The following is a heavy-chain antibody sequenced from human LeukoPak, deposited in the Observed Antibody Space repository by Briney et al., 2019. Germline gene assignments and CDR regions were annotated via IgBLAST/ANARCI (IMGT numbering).Heavy chain of an antibody. D-gene: IGHD6-13*01. V-gene: IGHV5-51*01. J-gene: IGHJ4*02. Sequence: GAPLQISCEASGYNFINYWINWVRQKPGKGLEWMGIIYPGDSDTRYGPSFQGHVTISADRSANTAYLQWSRLEASDTAKYFCARKANGMAAPFDSWAQGTLVTVSS. CDR1: GYNFINYW. CDR3: ARKANGMAAPFDS. CDR2: IYPGDSDT.